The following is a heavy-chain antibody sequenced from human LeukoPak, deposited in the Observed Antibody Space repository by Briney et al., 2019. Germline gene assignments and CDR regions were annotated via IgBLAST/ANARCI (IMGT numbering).Heavy chain of an antibody. Sequence: GGSLRLSCAASGFTFDDYAMHWVRLLPGKGLEWVSGISWNSGSIGYADSVKGRFTISRDNAKNSLYLQMNSLRAEDTALYYCAKGLKYYYDSSGYLGGFDYWGQGALVTVSS. CDR1: GFTFDDYA. D-gene: IGHD3-22*01. CDR3: AKGLKYYYDSSGYLGGFDY. V-gene: IGHV3-9*01. CDR2: ISWNSGSI. J-gene: IGHJ4*02.